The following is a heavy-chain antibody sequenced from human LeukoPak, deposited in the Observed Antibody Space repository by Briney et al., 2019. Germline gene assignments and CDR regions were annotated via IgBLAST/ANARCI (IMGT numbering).Heavy chain of an antibody. CDR3: ARDFRIAVALEY. J-gene: IGHJ4*02. Sequence: GSSLRLSCAGSGFSFSSYAMHWVRQAPGKRLQWVAYISYDGSNKHCADSVKGRFTISRDNSKITLYLQMNSLKTEDTAVYYCARDFRIAVALEYWGQGTLVTVSS. CDR1: GFSFSSYA. V-gene: IGHV3-30-3*01. D-gene: IGHD6-19*01. CDR2: ISYDGSNK.